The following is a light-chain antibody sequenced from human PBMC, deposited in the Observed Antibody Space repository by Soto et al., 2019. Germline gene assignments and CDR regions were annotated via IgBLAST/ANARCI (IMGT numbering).Light chain of an antibody. CDR1: QSVFDN. CDR3: QXXNDWPRT. CDR2: GAS. Sequence: EVVMTQSPATLSVSPGERATLSCRASQSVFDNLAWYQQKPGQAPGLLIYGASTRATGIPARFSGSGSGTEFTLTISSLQSXXXAVXYXQXXNDWPRTFGQGTKVEIK. J-gene: IGKJ1*01. V-gene: IGKV3-15*01.